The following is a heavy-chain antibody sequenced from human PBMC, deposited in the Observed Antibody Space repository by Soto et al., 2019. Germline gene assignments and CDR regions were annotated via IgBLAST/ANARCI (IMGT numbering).Heavy chain of an antibody. CDR1: GFTFSYYT. V-gene: IGHV3-48*02. Sequence: GGSLTLSCTASGFTFSYYTMNWVRQAPGGGLEWVSYISTGSSTIYYADSVKGRFTISRDNAKNSLYLQMNCLRDEDTAVYYFARDQSLDIWGQGTMVTVSS. CDR2: ISTGSSTI. CDR3: ARDQSLDI. J-gene: IGHJ3*02.